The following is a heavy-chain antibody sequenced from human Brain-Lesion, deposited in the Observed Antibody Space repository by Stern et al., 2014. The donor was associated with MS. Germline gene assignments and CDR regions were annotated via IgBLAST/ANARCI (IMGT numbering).Heavy chain of an antibody. Sequence: VQLVESGPGLVKPSGTLSLTCAVSGGSISSSNWWSWVRQSPGKGLEWIGESDHIGSTLYNPSLKSRVTVSVAQPKNRFSLTLRSVTAADTAVYFCARFPASRPHVFDSWGQGTLVTVSS. CDR1: GGSISSSNW. D-gene: IGHD6-13*01. J-gene: IGHJ4*02. CDR2: SDHIGST. CDR3: ARFPASRPHVFDS. V-gene: IGHV4-4*02.